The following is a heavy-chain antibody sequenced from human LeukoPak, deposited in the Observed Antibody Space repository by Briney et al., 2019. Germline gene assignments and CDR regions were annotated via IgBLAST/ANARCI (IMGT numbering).Heavy chain of an antibody. CDR1: GFTFSSYW. CDR2: INSDGSST. J-gene: IGHJ4*02. CDR3: ARDPGLRRWLQPPDY. D-gene: IGHD5-24*01. V-gene: IGHV3-74*01. Sequence: PGGSLRLSCAASGFTFSSYWMHWVRQAPGKGLVWVSRINSDGSSTSYADSVKGRFTISRDNAKNTLYLQMNSPRAEDTAVYYCARDPGLRRWLQPPDYWGQGTLVTVSS.